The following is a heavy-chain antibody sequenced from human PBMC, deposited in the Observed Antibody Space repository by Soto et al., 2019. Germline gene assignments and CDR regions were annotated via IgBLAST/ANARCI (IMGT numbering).Heavy chain of an antibody. CDR2: ISGDGGST. V-gene: IGHV3-43*02. Sequence: GGSLRLSCAASGFTFDDYAMHWVRQAPGKGLEWVSLISGDGGSTYYADSVKGRFTISRDNSKNSLYLQMNSLRTEDPALYYCAKEGYSSSWYCFDYWGQGTLVTVSS. D-gene: IGHD6-13*01. CDR1: GFTFDDYA. J-gene: IGHJ4*02. CDR3: AKEGYSSSWYCFDY.